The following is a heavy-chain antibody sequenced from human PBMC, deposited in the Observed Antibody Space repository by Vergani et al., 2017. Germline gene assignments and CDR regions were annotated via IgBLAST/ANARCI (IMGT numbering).Heavy chain of an antibody. CDR1: GGSMSGYY. J-gene: IGHJ5*02. D-gene: IGHD3-10*01. Sequence: QVRLQESGPGLVKPSETLSLTCSVSGGSMSGYYWSWIRQPPGKELEWIGYMYHSGSTNYNPSLETRVPISGDTSKNQFSLKLNSVTGADTAVYYCGRVADFYGLGSRLLDLWGQGILVTVSS. V-gene: IGHV4-59*01. CDR3: GRVADFYGLGSRLLDL. CDR2: MYHSGST.